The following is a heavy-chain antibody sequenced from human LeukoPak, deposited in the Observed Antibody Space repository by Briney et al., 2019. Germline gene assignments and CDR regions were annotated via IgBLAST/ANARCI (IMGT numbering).Heavy chain of an antibody. Sequence: HSGGSLRLSCAASGFTFSKFPMGWVRQAPGRGLEWVSAISASGDVTFYADSVKGRFTISRDYSKNTVYLQMNSLRAEDTAVYYCARAQYYYDTSGYYYRYYFDYWGQGNLVTVSS. J-gene: IGHJ4*02. D-gene: IGHD3-22*01. CDR3: ARAQYYYDTSGYYYRYYFDY. CDR2: ISASGDVT. CDR1: GFTFSKFP. V-gene: IGHV3-23*01.